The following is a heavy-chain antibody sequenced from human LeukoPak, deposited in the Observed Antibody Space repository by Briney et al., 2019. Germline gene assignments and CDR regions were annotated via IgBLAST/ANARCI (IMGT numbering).Heavy chain of an antibody. D-gene: IGHD2/OR15-2a*01. V-gene: IGHV3-23*01. CDR1: GFTFSSYA. CDR3: TSGPSTLSFEDAFDV. Sequence: PGGSLRLSCAASGFTFSSYAMSWVRQAPGKGLEWVSVISGSGGSTYYADSVKGRFTISRDNSQNTLYLQMNSLRAEDTAVYYCTSGPSTLSFEDAFDVWGQGTMVTVSS. J-gene: IGHJ3*01. CDR2: ISGSGGST.